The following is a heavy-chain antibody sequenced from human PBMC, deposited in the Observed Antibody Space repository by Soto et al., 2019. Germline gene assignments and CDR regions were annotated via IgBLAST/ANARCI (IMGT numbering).Heavy chain of an antibody. CDR2: ISSSSSTI. CDR3: ARDSQLAPYYYYYGMDV. D-gene: IGHD2-2*01. CDR1: GFTFSSYS. Sequence: GGSLRLSCAASGFTFSSYSMNWVRQAPGKGLEWVSYISSSSSTIYYADSVKGRFTISRDNAKNSLYLQMNSLRDEDTAVYYCARDSQLAPYYYYYGMDVWGQGTTVTVSS. J-gene: IGHJ6*02. V-gene: IGHV3-48*02.